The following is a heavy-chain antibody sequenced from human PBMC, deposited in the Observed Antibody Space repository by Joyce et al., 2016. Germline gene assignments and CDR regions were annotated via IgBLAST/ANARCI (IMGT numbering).Heavy chain of an antibody. V-gene: IGHV3-74*01. CDR2: RKVEGEMR. CDR1: GFTFTRHW. Sequence: EVQLVESGGGLVHPGESLRLSCAASGFTFTRHWMHWVRQVPGKGLVWVSRRKVEGEMRSYADFVKGRFTISRDNAKNTLYLEMNSLTAEDTAVYYCAIEPLREWGQGTLVTVSS. CDR3: AIEPLRE. J-gene: IGHJ4*02.